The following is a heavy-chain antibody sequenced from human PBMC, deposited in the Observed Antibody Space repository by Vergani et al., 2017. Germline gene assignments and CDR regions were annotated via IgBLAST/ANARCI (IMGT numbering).Heavy chain of an antibody. D-gene: IGHD1-1*01. CDR1: GLTFSDYG. J-gene: IGHJ6*03. Sequence: VQLVESGGGLVQPGRSLRLSCAASGLTFSDYGVHWVRQAPGKGLEWVSVISYDGNKKNYADSVKGRFTISRDNSKNTLYLEMNALRAEDTAVYYCARDFLTRVTTLDYYYMGVWGKGTTVTVSS. V-gene: IGHV3-30*03. CDR2: ISYDGNKK. CDR3: ARDFLTRVTTLDYYYMGV.